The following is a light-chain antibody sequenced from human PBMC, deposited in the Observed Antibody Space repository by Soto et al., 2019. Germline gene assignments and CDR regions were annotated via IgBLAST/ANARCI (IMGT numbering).Light chain of an antibody. V-gene: IGLV2-14*01. J-gene: IGLJ1*01. Sequence: QSVLTQPASVSGSPGQSITISCTGNSSDVGGYNYVSWYQQRPGKAPKLMIYDVSNRPSGVSNRFSGSKSGNTASLTVSGLQAEDEADYYCSSYTTSSTFVFGTGTKVTVL. CDR1: SSDVGGYNY. CDR2: DVS. CDR3: SSYTTSSTFV.